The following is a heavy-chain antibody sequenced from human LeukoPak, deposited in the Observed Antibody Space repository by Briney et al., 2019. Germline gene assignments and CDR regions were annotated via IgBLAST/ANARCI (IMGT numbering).Heavy chain of an antibody. CDR1: GGSISSSSYY. D-gene: IGHD3-16*01. CDR2: IYYSGST. J-gene: IGHJ4*02. CDR3: ASLEGGNY. Sequence: SETLSLTCTVSGGSISSSSYYWGWIRQPPGKGLEWIGSIYYSGSTYYNPSLKSRVTISVDTSKNQFSLKLSSVTAADTAVYYCASLEGGNYWGQGTLVTVSS. V-gene: IGHV4-39*07.